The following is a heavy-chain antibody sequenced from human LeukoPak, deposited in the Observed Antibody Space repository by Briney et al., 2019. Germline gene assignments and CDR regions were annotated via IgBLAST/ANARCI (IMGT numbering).Heavy chain of an antibody. CDR1: GGTFSSYA. D-gene: IGHD3-22*01. Sequence: GASVKVSCKASGGTFSSYAISWVRQAPGQGLEWMGGIIPIFGTANYAQKFQGRVTITADESTSTAYMGLSSLRSEDTAVYYCARVDYYDDPDAFDIWGQGTMVTVSS. CDR2: IIPIFGTA. V-gene: IGHV1-69*13. J-gene: IGHJ3*02. CDR3: ARVDYYDDPDAFDI.